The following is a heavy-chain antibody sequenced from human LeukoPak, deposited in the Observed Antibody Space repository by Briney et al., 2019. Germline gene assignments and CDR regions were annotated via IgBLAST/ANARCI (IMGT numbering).Heavy chain of an antibody. CDR2: IIDNGGNT. CDR1: GFTFRNYG. D-gene: IGHD5-24*01. Sequence: GGSLRLSCAASGFTFRNYGMNWVRQAPGKGLQWVSGIIDNGGNTFYADSVKGRFTISRDNSKNTLYLQMNSLRVEDTALYYCSKVRRDGSNWYYFDYWGQGTMVTVSS. J-gene: IGHJ4*02. V-gene: IGHV3-23*01. CDR3: SKVRRDGSNWYYFDY.